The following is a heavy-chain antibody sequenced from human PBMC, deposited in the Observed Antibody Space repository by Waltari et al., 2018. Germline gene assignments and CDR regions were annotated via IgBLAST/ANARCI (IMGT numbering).Heavy chain of an antibody. CDR2: INKDGSKK. CDR3: ARDVSPDCGAGCYLDAFDI. D-gene: IGHD2-15*01. Sequence: EVQLVESGGGLVQPGGSLRLPWTAAGIAVSSELMPGVRQAPGKGVEWVANINKDGSKKNYVDSVKGRFTISRDNAMNSVHLQMDSLRAEDTALYYCARDVSPDCGAGCYLDAFDIWGQGTRVTVSS. J-gene: IGHJ3*02. CDR1: GIAVSSEL. V-gene: IGHV3-7*01.